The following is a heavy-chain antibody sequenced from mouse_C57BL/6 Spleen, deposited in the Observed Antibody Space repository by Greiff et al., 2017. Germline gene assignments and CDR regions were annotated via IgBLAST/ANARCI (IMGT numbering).Heavy chain of an antibody. V-gene: IGHV3-6*01. CDR3: ARGVTDWYFDG. CDR2: ISYDGSN. CDR1: GYSITSGYY. J-gene: IGHJ1*03. D-gene: IGHD2-2*01. Sequence: ESGPGLVKPSQSLSLTCSVTGYSITSGYYWNWIRQFPGNKLEWMGYISYDGSNNYNPSLKNRISITRDTSKNQFFLKLNSVTTEDTATYYCARGVTDWYFDGWGTGTTVTVSS.